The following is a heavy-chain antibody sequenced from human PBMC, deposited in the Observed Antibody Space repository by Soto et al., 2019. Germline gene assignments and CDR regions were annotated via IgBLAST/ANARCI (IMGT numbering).Heavy chain of an antibody. V-gene: IGHV4-39*01. J-gene: IGHJ4*02. D-gene: IGHD2-15*01. CDR2: VYYTGST. CDR3: AIVVCSGGSCYSDEGYYFDY. Sequence: SETLSLTCTVSGGSISSSSYYWVWIRQPPGKGLEWIGSVYYTGSTYYNPSLKSRITISVDTSKNQFSLKLRSVTAADTAVYYCAIVVCSGGSCYSDEGYYFDYWGQGTLVTVSS. CDR1: GGSISSSSYY.